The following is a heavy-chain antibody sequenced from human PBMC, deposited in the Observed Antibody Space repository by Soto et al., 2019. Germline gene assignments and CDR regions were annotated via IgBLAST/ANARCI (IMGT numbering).Heavy chain of an antibody. CDR3: ARDLRGSYFGRGGMDV. J-gene: IGHJ6*02. V-gene: IGHV4-61*01. Sequence: QVQLQESGPGLVKPSETLSLTCTVSGGSVSSGSYYWSWIRQPPGKGLEWIGYIYYSGSTNYNPSLKSRVTISVDTSKNQFSLKLSSVTAADTAVYYCARDLRGSYFGRGGMDVWGQGTTVTVSS. D-gene: IGHD1-26*01. CDR2: IYYSGST. CDR1: GGSVSSGSYY.